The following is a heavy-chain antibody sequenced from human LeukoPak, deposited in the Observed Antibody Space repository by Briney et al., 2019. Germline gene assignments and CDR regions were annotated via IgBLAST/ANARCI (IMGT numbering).Heavy chain of an antibody. D-gene: IGHD6-19*01. J-gene: IGHJ4*02. V-gene: IGHV4-39*01. CDR1: GGSISSSSYY. CDR3: ARLEVAGINDY. CDR2: IYYSGRT. Sequence: SETLSLTCTVSGGSISSSSYYWGWLRQPPGKGLEWIGSIYYSGRTYYNPSLKRRVTISVDTSKKQFSLKLSSVTAADTAVYYCARLEVAGINDYWGQGTLVTVSS.